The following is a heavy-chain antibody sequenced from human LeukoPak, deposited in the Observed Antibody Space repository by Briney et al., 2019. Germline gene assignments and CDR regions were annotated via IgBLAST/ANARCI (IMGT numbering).Heavy chain of an antibody. CDR1: GYTFTSYD. V-gene: IGHV1-8*01. J-gene: IGHJ6*03. CDR2: MNPNSGNT. Sequence: ASVKVSCKASGYTFTSYDINWVRQATGQGLEWMGWMNPNSGNTGYAQKFQGRVTMTRDTSISTAYMELSSLRSEDTAVYYCARTGGDSSSSPLYYYYYYMDVWGKGTTVTVSS. CDR3: ARTGGDSSSSPLYYYYYYMDV. D-gene: IGHD6-6*01.